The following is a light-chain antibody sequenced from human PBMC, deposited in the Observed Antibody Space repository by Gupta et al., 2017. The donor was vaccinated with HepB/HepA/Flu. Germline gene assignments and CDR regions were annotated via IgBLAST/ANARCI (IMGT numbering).Light chain of an antibody. Sequence: EMVLTQSPGTLSLSPGERATLFCRASQSISNNWLAWYQQKPGQAPRLLIYGASSRATGIPDRFSGSGSGTDFTLTISRLEPEDFAVYYCQQYSISPPPRTFGQGTKVEIK. CDR1: QSISNNW. CDR3: QQYSISPPPRT. J-gene: IGKJ1*01. CDR2: GAS. V-gene: IGKV3-20*01.